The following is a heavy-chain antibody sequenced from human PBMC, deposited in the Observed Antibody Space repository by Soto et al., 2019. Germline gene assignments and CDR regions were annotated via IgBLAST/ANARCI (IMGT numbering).Heavy chain of an antibody. J-gene: IGHJ4*02. D-gene: IGHD3-22*01. CDR3: ARDGLPYYYNSGGYFDS. Sequence: QVQLVQSGAEVKKPGASVKVSCKAPGYAFTSHGISWVRQAPGQRVEWLGWISAFNGDTNYVEKFQGRVTMTTDTSTTTAYMELMSLISDDTAVYFCARDGLPYYYNSGGYFDSWGQGTLVTVSS. V-gene: IGHV1-18*01. CDR2: ISAFNGDT. CDR1: GYAFTSHG.